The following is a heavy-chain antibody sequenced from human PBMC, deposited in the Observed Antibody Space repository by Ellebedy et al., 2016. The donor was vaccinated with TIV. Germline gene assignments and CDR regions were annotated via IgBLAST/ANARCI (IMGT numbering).Heavy chain of an antibody. J-gene: IGHJ3*01. CDR1: GFSFMSYG. CDR3: ATDGSYGDHLSPAHAFVF. CDR2: VWYDGNHK. V-gene: IGHV3-33*03. Sequence: GESLKISCAASGFSFMSYGMHWVRQAPGKGLEWVAVVWYDGNHKNVADSVEGRFTISRDNSKSSLFLQLNSVRAEDTAVYYCATDGSYGDHLSPAHAFVFWGRGTTVAVSS. D-gene: IGHD4-17*01.